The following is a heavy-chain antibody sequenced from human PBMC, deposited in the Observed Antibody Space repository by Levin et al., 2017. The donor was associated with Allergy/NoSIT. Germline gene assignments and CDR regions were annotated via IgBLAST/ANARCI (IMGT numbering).Heavy chain of an antibody. CDR1: GYTFTGYY. J-gene: IGHJ4*02. CDR3: ASPDPYSGYDSFDY. D-gene: IGHD5-12*01. Sequence: ASVKVSCKASGYTFTGYYMHWVRQAPGQGLEWMGWINPNSGGTNYAQKFQGRVTMTRDTSISTAYMELSRLRSDDTAVYYCASPDPYSGYDSFDYWGQGTLVTVSS. V-gene: IGHV1-2*02. CDR2: INPNSGGT.